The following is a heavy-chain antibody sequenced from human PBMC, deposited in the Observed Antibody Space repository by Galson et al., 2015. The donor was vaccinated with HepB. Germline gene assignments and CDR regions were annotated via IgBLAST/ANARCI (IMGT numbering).Heavy chain of an antibody. J-gene: IGHJ5*02. CDR1: GYTLTKLS. Sequence: SVKVSCKVSGYTLTKLSMHWVRQAPGKGLEWMGGFDPEDGETIYAQKFQGRVTMTEDTSTDTAYMELSSLRSEDTAVYYCATASKYSSSWYFARRRYNWFDPWGQGTLVTVSS. CDR2: FDPEDGET. V-gene: IGHV1-24*01. D-gene: IGHD6-13*01. CDR3: ATASKYSSSWYFARRRYNWFDP.